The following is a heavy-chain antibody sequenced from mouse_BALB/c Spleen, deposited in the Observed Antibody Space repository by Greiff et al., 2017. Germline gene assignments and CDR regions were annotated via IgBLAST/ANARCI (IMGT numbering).Heavy chain of an antibody. CDR3: ASLYGSSSGFAY. CDR2: ISTYYGDA. Sequence: VQVVESGAELVRPGVSVKISCKGSGYTFTDYAMHWVKQSHAKSLEWIGVISTYYGDASYNQKFKGKATMTVDKSSSTAYMELARLTSEDSAIYYCASLYGSSSGFAYWGQGTLVTVSA. V-gene: IGHV1S137*01. J-gene: IGHJ3*01. D-gene: IGHD1-1*01. CDR1: GYTFTDYA.